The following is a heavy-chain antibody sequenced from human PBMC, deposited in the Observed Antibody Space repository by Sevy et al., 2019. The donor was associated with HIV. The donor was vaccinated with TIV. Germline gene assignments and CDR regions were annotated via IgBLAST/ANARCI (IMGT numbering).Heavy chain of an antibody. CDR3: AKNTAAAGVGGFHY. CDR1: GFTFSHYA. CDR2: IHFDGSDK. Sequence: GGSLRLSCAASGFTFSHYALHWVRQAPGKGLDWLAFIHFDGSDKYYADSVKGRFTISRDNSKNTLYLQMNSLRVEDTAVYFCAKNTAAAGVGGFHYWGPGTLVTVSS. V-gene: IGHV3-30*02. D-gene: IGHD6-13*01. J-gene: IGHJ4*02.